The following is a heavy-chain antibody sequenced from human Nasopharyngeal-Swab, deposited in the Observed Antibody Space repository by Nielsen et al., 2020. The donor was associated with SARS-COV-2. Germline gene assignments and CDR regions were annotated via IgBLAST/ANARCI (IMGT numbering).Heavy chain of an antibody. V-gene: IGHV4-61*01. J-gene: IGHJ4*02. CDR3: AREPYSNYAGGFDY. CDR2: IYYSGST. Sequence: SETLSLTCTVSGGSTSSGSYYWSWIRQPPGKGLEWIGYIYYSGSTNYNPSLKSRVTISVDTSKNQFSLKLSSVTAADTAVYYCAREPYSNYAGGFDYWGQGTLVTVSS. D-gene: IGHD4-11*01. CDR1: GGSTSSGSYY.